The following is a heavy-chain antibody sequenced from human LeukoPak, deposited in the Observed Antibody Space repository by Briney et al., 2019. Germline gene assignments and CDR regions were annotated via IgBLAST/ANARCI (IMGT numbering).Heavy chain of an antibody. CDR2: IYYSGST. CDR1: GGSISSSSYY. V-gene: IGHV4-39*07. CDR3: ARVRYCSGGSCYTKWFDP. Sequence: PSETLSLTCTVSGGSISSSSYYWGWIRQPPGKGLEWIGSIYYSGSTYYNPSLKSRVTISVDTSKNQFSLKLSSVTAADTAVYYCARVRYCSGGSCYTKWFDPWGQGTLVTVSS. D-gene: IGHD2-15*01. J-gene: IGHJ5*02.